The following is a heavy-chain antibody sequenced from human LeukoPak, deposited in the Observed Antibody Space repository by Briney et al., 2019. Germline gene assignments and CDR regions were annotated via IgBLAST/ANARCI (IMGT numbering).Heavy chain of an antibody. J-gene: IGHJ6*03. CDR3: ARMYSGYDHGGQSYYYYMDV. V-gene: IGHV1-2*06. CDR2: INPNSGGT. CDR1: GYTFTGYY. D-gene: IGHD5-12*01. Sequence: ASVKVSCKASGYTFTGYYMHWVRQAPGQGLEWMGRINPNSGGTNYAQKFQGRVTMTRDTSISTAYMELSRLRSDDTAVYYCARMYSGYDHGGQSYYYYMDVWGKGTTVTVSS.